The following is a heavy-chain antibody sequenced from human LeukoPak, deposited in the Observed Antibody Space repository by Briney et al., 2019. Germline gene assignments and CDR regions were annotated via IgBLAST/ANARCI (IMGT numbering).Heavy chain of an antibody. Sequence: GESLKISCKGSGYSFTSYWIGWVRQMPGKGLEWMVNIYPGDSDTRYSPSFQGQVTISADKSISTAYLQWSSLKASDTAMYYCARQSTYYYDSSGYYFLDAFDIWGQGTMVTVSS. CDR2: IYPGDSDT. V-gene: IGHV5-51*01. CDR1: GYSFTSYW. CDR3: ARQSTYYYDSSGYYFLDAFDI. D-gene: IGHD3-22*01. J-gene: IGHJ3*02.